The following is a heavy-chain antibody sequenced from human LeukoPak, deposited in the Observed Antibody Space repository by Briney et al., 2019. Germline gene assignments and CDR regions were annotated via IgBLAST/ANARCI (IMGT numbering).Heavy chain of an antibody. CDR3: ARAPPQLLWFGEDLATDGMDV. CDR1: GFTFSSYS. D-gene: IGHD3-10*01. Sequence: GGSLRLSCAASGFTFSSYSMNWVRQAPGKGLEWVSSISSSSSYIYCADSVKGRFTISRDNAKNSLYLQMNSLRAEDTAVYYCARAPPQLLWFGEDLATDGMDVWGQGTTVTVSS. J-gene: IGHJ6*02. V-gene: IGHV3-21*01. CDR2: ISSSSSYI.